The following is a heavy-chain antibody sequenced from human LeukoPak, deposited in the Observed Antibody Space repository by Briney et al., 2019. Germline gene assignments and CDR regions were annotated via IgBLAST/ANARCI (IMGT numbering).Heavy chain of an antibody. CDR1: GGSVSSGGYS. J-gene: IGHJ4*02. CDR2: IYDSGST. CDR3: ARYGGSGTYFFDY. D-gene: IGHD3-10*01. Sequence: SETLSLTCAVSGGSVSSGGYSWSWIRQPPGKGLEWIGYIYDSGSTYYNPSLKSRVTIPLDRSKNQFSLKLTSVTAADTAVYYCARYGGSGTYFFDYWGQGTLVTLSS. V-gene: IGHV4-30-2*01.